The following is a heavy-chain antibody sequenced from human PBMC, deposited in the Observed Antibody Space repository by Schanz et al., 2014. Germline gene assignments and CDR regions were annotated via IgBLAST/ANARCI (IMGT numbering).Heavy chain of an antibody. V-gene: IGHV3-23*04. D-gene: IGHD3-10*01. J-gene: IGHJ4*02. CDR1: GFTFSTYA. Sequence: VQLVESGGGVVRPGGSLRLSCAASGFTFSTYAMAWVRQAPGKGLEWVSSINTGGDSTYYADSVKGRFTISRDNSRDTVYLQMNSLRADDTAMYYCARWFLIRGVILDSWGQGTLVTVSS. CDR2: INTGGDST. CDR3: ARWFLIRGVILDS.